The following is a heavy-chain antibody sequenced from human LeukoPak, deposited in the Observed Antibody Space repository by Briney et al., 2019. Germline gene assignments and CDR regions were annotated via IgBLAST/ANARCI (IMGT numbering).Heavy chain of an antibody. CDR3: ARALQCRGDCYSFDP. D-gene: IGHD2-21*02. J-gene: IGHJ5*02. Sequence: ASVKVSCKASGYTFTGYYMHWVRQAPGQGLEWMGWINPNSGGTNYAQKFQGRVTMTRDTSISTAYMELSRLRSDDTAVYYCARALQCRGDCYSFDPWGQGTLVTVSS. V-gene: IGHV1-2*02. CDR2: INPNSGGT. CDR1: GYTFTGYY.